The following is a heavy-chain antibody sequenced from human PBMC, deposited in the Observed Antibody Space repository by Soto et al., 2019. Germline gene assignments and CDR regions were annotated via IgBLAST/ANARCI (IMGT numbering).Heavy chain of an antibody. Sequence: GGSLRLSCAASGFTFSSYAMHWVRQAPGKGLEWVAVISYDGSNKYYADFVKGRFTISRDNSKNTLYLQMNSLRPEDTAVYYCARGVSNSWLGLRDYYYGMDVWGQGTTVTVSS. CDR3: ARGVSNSWLGLRDYYYGMDV. CDR1: GFTFSSYA. V-gene: IGHV3-30-3*01. CDR2: ISYDGSNK. D-gene: IGHD6-13*01. J-gene: IGHJ6*02.